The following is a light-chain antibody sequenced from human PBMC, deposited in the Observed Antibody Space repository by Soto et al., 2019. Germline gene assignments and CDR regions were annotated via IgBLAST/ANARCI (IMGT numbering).Light chain of an antibody. J-gene: IGLJ2*01. CDR3: QSYDSSQEV. Sequence: NFMLTQPHSVSESPGKTVTISCTRSSGSIASNYVQWYQQRPGSAPTTVIYEDNQRPSGVPDRFSGSIDSSSNSASLTISGLKTEDEADYSCQSYDSSQEVFGGGTKLTVL. CDR1: SGSIASNY. V-gene: IGLV6-57*04. CDR2: EDN.